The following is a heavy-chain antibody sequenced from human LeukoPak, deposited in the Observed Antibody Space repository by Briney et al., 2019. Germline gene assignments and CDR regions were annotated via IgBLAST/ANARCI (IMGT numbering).Heavy chain of an antibody. CDR2: IKSKTDGGTT. CDR1: GFTFSNAW. D-gene: IGHD6-19*01. J-gene: IGHJ4*02. Sequence: VGSLRLSCAASGFTFSNAWMSWVRQALGKGLEWVGRIKSKTDGGTTDYAAPVKGRFTISRDDSKNTLYLQMNSLKTEDTAVYYCTTRRVAVATYFDYWGQGTLVTVSS. CDR3: TTRRVAVATYFDY. V-gene: IGHV3-15*01.